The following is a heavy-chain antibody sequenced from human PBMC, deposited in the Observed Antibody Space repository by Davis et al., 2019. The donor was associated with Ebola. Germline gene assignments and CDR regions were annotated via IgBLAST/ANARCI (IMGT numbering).Heavy chain of an antibody. CDR2: INTNTGNP. CDR1: GYTFTTYA. V-gene: IGHV7-4-1*01. J-gene: IGHJ4*02. Sequence: ASVKVSCKASGYTFTTYAMNWVRQAPGQGLEWMGYINTNTGNPTYAQGFTGRFVFSLDTSVTTAYLQIGSLKAEDTAVYYCARDSAAGHDFWGQGTLVTVSS. D-gene: IGHD6-13*01. CDR3: ARDSAAGHDF.